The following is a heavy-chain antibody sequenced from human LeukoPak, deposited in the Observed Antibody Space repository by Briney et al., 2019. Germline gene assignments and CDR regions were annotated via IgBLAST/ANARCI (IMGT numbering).Heavy chain of an antibody. D-gene: IGHD2-15*01. CDR2: INPSSGGT. CDR3: ARRSLYCSGGSCYFDDLDY. V-gene: IGHV1-46*01. Sequence: ASVKVSCKASGYTFTSYYIHWVRQAPGQGLEWMGIINPSSGGTYYAQRFQGRVTMTRDMSTTTLYMDLSSLRFEDTAVYYCARRSLYCSGGSCYFDDLDYWGQGTLVTVSS. J-gene: IGHJ4*02. CDR1: GYTFTSYY.